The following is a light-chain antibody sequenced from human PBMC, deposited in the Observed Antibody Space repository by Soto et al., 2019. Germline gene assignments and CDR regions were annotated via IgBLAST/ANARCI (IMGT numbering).Light chain of an antibody. CDR1: SSDIGDYNY. CDR2: DVS. Sequence: QTVVTQPASVSGSPGQSITISCTGTSSDIGDYNYVSWYQQHPGKAPKLMIYDVSNRPSGVSNRFSGSKSGNTASLTISGLQAEDEADYYCSSYTISSTLVVFGGGTKLTVL. CDR3: SSYTISSTLVV. V-gene: IGLV2-14*01. J-gene: IGLJ2*01.